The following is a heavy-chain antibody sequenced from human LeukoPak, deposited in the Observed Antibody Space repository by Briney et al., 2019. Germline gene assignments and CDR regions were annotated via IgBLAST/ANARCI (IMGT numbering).Heavy chain of an antibody. V-gene: IGHV4-34*01. J-gene: IGHJ5*02. D-gene: IGHD3-10*01. CDR2: INHSGST. Sequence: PSETLSLTCAVYGGSFSGYYWSWIRQPPGKGLEWIGEINHSGSTNYNPSLKSRVTISVDTSKNQLSLKLSSVTAADTAVYYCARRGSYGSGIRTWGQGTLVTVSS. CDR3: ARRGSYGSGIRT. CDR1: GGSFSGYY.